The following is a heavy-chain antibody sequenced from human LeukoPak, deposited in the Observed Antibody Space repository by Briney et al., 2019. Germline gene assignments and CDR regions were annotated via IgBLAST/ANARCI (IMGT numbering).Heavy chain of an antibody. D-gene: IGHD6-19*01. Sequence: PAESPSLSCTVSGGSISSGAFYWSWIRQPQGKGLEWVGYIYYSGSTHYNPSLKSRVTISVDTSKNQFSLKLSSVTAADTAVYYCARGSSSGWYNHYYYYGMDVWGQGTTVTVSS. V-gene: IGHV4-30-4*01. J-gene: IGHJ6*02. CDR3: ARGSSSGWYNHYYYYGMDV. CDR1: GGSISSGAFY. CDR2: IYYSGST.